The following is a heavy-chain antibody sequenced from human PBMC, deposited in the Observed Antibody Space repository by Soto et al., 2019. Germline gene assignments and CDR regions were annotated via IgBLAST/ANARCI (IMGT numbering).Heavy chain of an antibody. D-gene: IGHD2-15*01. Sequence: ESGGGVVQPGRSLRLSCAASGFTFSSYGMHWVRQAPGKGLEWVAVIWYDGSNKYYADSVKGRFTISRDNSKNTLYLQMNSLRAEDTAVYYCARDCSGGSCRYGMDVWGQGTTVTVSS. CDR2: IWYDGSNK. J-gene: IGHJ6*02. V-gene: IGHV3-33*01. CDR3: ARDCSGGSCRYGMDV. CDR1: GFTFSSYG.